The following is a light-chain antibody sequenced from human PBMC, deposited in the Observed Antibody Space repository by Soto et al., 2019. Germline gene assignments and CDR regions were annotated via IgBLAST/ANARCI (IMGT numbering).Light chain of an antibody. J-gene: IGKJ5*01. Sequence: EILMPQSPATLSVSPGERATLSCRTSHSVRSDLAWYQQKPGQSPRLLIFDASTRATGIPARFSGSGSGTEFTLTISNLQSEDFAVYYCHQYNKWPPITFGQGTRLEIK. V-gene: IGKV3-15*01. CDR3: HQYNKWPPIT. CDR2: DAS. CDR1: HSVRSD.